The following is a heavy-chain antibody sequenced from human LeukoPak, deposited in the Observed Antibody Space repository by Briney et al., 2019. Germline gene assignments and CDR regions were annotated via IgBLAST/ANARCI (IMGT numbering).Heavy chain of an antibody. D-gene: IGHD2-15*01. Sequence: SETLSLTCTVSGGSISSYYWSWLRQPPGKGLEWIGYIYYTGSTNYNPSLKSRVTISVDKSKNQFSLKLSSVTAADTAVYHCARGAPPSGLYYYGMDVWGQGTTVTVSS. CDR1: GGSISSYY. CDR3: ARGAPPSGLYYYGMDV. J-gene: IGHJ6*02. CDR2: IYYTGST. V-gene: IGHV4-59*12.